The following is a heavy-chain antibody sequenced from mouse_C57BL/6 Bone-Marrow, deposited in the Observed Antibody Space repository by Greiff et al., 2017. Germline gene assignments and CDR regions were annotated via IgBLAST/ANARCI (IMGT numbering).Heavy chain of an antibody. J-gene: IGHJ1*03. CDR3: AMIYYGNPWYFDV. CDR2: IYPRSGNT. D-gene: IGHD2-1*01. CDR1: GYTFTSYG. Sequence: QVHVKQSGAELARPGASVKLSCKASGYTFTSYGISWVKQRTGQGLEWIGEIYPRSGNTYYNEKFKGKATLTADKSSSTAYMELRSLTSEDSAVYFCAMIYYGNPWYFDVWGTGTTVTVSS. V-gene: IGHV1-81*01.